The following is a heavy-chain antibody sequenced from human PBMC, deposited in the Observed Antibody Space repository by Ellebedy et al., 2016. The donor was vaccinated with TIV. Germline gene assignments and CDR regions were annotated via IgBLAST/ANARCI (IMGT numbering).Heavy chain of an antibody. CDR1: GFTFSGYW. D-gene: IGHD2-2*01. V-gene: IGHV3-7*03. Sequence: GESLKISCAASGFTFSGYWTSWVRQAPGKGQEWVANIKEGGSEAYYVDSVKGRFTISRDNAKNSLYLQMSNLRAEDTAVFYCARAGGRHSTGSGFYWGQGTLVTVSS. CDR2: IKEGGSEA. CDR3: ARAGGRHSTGSGFY. J-gene: IGHJ4*02.